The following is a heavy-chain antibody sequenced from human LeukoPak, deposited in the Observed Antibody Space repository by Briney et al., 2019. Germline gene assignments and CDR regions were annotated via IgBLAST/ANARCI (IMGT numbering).Heavy chain of an antibody. CDR2: IIPIFGTA. V-gene: IGHV1-69*13. CDR1: GGTFSSYA. D-gene: IGHD3-10*01. CDR3: ARASGVRGVIIYAFDI. J-gene: IGHJ3*02. Sequence: SVKVSCKASGGTFSSYAISWVRQAPGQGLEWMGGIIPIFGTANYAQKFQGRVTITADESTSTAYMELSSLRSEDTAVYYCARASGVRGVIIYAFDIWGQGTMVTVSS.